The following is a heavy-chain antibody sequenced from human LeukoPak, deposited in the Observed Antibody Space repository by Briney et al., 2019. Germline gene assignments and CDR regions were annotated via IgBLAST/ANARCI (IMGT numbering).Heavy chain of an antibody. Sequence: SETLSLTCAVYGGYFSGYYWSWIRQPPGKGLEWIGEINHSGSTNYNPSLKSRVTISVDTSKNQFSLKLSSVTAADTAVYYCARRVHYYDTSGYSYYFDYWGQGTLVTVSS. CDR2: INHSGST. CDR1: GGYFSGYY. V-gene: IGHV4-34*01. D-gene: IGHD3-22*01. CDR3: ARRVHYYDTSGYSYYFDY. J-gene: IGHJ4*02.